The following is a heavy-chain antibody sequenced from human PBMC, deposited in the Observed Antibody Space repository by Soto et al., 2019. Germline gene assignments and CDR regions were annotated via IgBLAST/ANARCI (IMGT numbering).Heavy chain of an antibody. CDR2: IYYSGST. CDR3: AREDSSSHFDY. CDR1: GGSISSGGYY. Sequence: SETLSLTCTVSGGSISSGGYYWSWIRQHPGKGLEWIGYIYYSGSTYYNPSLKSRVTISVDTSKNQFSLKLSSVTAADTAVYYCAREDSSSHFDYWGQGTLVTVSS. V-gene: IGHV4-31*03. D-gene: IGHD6-13*01. J-gene: IGHJ4*02.